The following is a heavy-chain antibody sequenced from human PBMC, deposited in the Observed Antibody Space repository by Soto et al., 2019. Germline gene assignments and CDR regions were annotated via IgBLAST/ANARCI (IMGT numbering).Heavy chain of an antibody. J-gene: IGHJ6*02. CDR1: GFTFSSYW. V-gene: IGHV3-7*03. D-gene: IGHD6-19*01. Sequence: SLRLSCAASGFTFSSYWMSWVRQAPGKGLEWVANIKRDGSEKYYVDSVKGRFTISRDNAKNSLYLQMNSLRAEDTAVYYCARGSYSSGWYRRNYYYGMDVWGQGTTVTVSS. CDR2: IKRDGSEK. CDR3: ARGSYSSGWYRRNYYYGMDV.